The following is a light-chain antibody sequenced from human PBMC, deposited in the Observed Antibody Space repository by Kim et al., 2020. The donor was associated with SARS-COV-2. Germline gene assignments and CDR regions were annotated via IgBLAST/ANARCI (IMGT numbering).Light chain of an antibody. V-gene: IGLV10-54*01. J-gene: IGLJ3*02. CDR3: SAWDSSLSAWV. CDR2: RND. CDR1: SYTVGNQG. Sequence: RQSATLTRTGNSYTVGNQGAVWRKKHQRHPPKLLSYRNDNRPSGISARVAASRSGRTASLTITGLQPEDEADYYCSAWDSSLSAWVFGGGTQLTVL.